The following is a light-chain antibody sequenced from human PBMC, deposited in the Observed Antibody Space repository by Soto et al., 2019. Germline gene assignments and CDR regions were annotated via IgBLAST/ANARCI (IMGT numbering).Light chain of an antibody. CDR3: QNYNRDFPVT. V-gene: IGKV1-5*03. CDR2: ATS. Sequence: DIQMTQSPSTLSASVGDTVSVTCRASQNIKIWLAWYQQKPGKAPKVLIYATSDLQSGVPSRFSGSGSGTDFTLTISDLQPDDFGTYYCQNYNRDFPVTFGPGTRVDIK. CDR1: QNIKIW. J-gene: IGKJ3*01.